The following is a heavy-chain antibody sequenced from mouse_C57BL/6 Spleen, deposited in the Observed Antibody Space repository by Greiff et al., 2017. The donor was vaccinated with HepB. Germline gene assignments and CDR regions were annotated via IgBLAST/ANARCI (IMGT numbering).Heavy chain of an antibody. CDR3: ARGPGTVAWFAY. V-gene: IGHV1-80*01. CDR2: IYPGDGDT. D-gene: IGHD4-1*01. J-gene: IGHJ3*01. CDR1: GYAFSSYW. Sequence: QVQLKQSGAELVKPGASVKISCKASGYAFSSYWMNWVKQRPGKGLEWIGQIYPGDGDTNYNGKFKGKATLTADKSSSTAYMQLSSLTSEDSAVYFCARGPGTVAWFAYWGQGTLVTVSA.